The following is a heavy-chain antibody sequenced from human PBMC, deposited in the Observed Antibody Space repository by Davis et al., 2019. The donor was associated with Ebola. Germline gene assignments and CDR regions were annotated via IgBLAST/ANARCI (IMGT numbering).Heavy chain of an antibody. D-gene: IGHD3-3*01. CDR2: IYYSGST. Sequence: SETLSLTCTVSGGSISSSSYYWGWIRQPPGKGLEWIGSIYYSGSTYYNPSLKSRVTISVDTSKNQFSLKLSSVTAADTAVYYCARVWSIYGMDVWGQGTTVTVSS. CDR3: ARVWSIYGMDV. CDR1: GGSISSSSYY. J-gene: IGHJ6*02. V-gene: IGHV4-39*01.